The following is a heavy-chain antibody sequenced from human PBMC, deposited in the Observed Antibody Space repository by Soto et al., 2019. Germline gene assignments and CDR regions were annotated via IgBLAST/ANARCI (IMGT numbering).Heavy chain of an antibody. D-gene: IGHD5-12*01. Sequence: GWSLRLSCAASGFTCSSYGMHWVRQAPGKGLEWVAFISYDGSNKYYADSVKGRFTISRDNSKNTLYLQMNSLRAEDTAVYYCAKGNRGYSSYDSYYYYGMEVWGEGTTVTVSS. V-gene: IGHV3-30*18. J-gene: IGHJ6*02. CDR3: AKGNRGYSSYDSYYYYGMEV. CDR2: ISYDGSNK. CDR1: GFTCSSYG.